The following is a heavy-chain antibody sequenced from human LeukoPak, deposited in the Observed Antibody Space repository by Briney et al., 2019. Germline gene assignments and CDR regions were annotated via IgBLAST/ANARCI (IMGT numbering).Heavy chain of an antibody. CDR1: GFTFSSYE. J-gene: IGHJ4*02. D-gene: IGHD6-6*01. CDR2: ISSSGSTI. V-gene: IGHV3-48*03. CDR3: ARVGYSSSAFEFDY. Sequence: PGGFLRLSCAASGFTFSSYEMNWVRQAPGKGLEWVSYISSSGSTIYHADSVKGRFTISRDNAKNSLYLQMNSLRAEDTAVYYCARVGYSSSAFEFDYWGQGTLVTVSS.